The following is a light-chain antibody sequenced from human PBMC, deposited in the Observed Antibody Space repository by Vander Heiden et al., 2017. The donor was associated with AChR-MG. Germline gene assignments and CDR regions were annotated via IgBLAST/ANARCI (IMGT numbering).Light chain of an antibody. CDR2: AAS. V-gene: IGKV1-39*01. Sequence: DIQMTQSPSSRSATGGDRVTITCRASQSISSYLNWYQQKPGKAPKLLIYAASSLQSGVPSRFSGSGSGTDFTLTISSLQPEDFATYYCQQSYSTPPITFGQGTRLEIK. J-gene: IGKJ5*01. CDR3: QQSYSTPPIT. CDR1: QSISSY.